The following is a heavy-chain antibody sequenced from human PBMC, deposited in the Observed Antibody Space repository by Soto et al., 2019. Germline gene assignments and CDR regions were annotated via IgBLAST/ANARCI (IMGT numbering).Heavy chain of an antibody. CDR2: ISAYNGNT. CDR3: ARVYSSGWYVRWIDP. V-gene: IGHV1-18*01. CDR1: GYTFTSYG. D-gene: IGHD6-19*01. Sequence: ASVKVSCKASGYTFTSYGISWVRQAPGQGLEWMGWISAYNGNTNYAQKLQGRVTMTTDTSTSTAYMELRSLRSDDTAVYYCARVYSSGWYVRWIDPWGQGTLVTVSS. J-gene: IGHJ5*02.